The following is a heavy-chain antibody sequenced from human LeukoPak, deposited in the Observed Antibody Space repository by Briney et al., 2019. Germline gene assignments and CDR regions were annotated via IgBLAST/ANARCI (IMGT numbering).Heavy chain of an antibody. Sequence: ASVKVSCKASGATFSSYAISWVRQAPGQGLEWMGGIIPIFGTANYAQKFQGRVTITADESTSTTYMELSSLRSEDTAVYYCARAPLYQLLSSNMAFDIWGQGTMVTVSS. CDR1: GATFSSYA. CDR3: ARAPLYQLLSSNMAFDI. V-gene: IGHV1-69*13. D-gene: IGHD2-2*01. J-gene: IGHJ3*02. CDR2: IIPIFGTA.